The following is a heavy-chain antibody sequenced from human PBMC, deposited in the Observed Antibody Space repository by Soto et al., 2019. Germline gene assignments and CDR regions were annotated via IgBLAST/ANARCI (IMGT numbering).Heavy chain of an antibody. CDR3: ARGGFYDSSGARNYYYYGMNV. Sequence: GASVKVSCKASGYTFTSYGISWVRQAPGQGLEWMGWISAYNGNTNYAQKLQGRVTMTTDTSTSTAYMELRSLRSDDTAMYYCARGGFYDSSGARNYYYYGMNVWGQGTTVTVSS. V-gene: IGHV1-18*01. CDR2: ISAYNGNT. J-gene: IGHJ6*02. D-gene: IGHD3-22*01. CDR1: GYTFTSYG.